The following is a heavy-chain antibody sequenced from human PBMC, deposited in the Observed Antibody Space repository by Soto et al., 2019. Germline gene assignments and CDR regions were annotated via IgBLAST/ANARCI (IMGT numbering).Heavy chain of an antibody. J-gene: IGHJ4*02. V-gene: IGHV1-18*04. CDR1: GYTFTSYG. CDR2: ISAYNGNT. CDR3: ARDPDVDTAMVTVFDY. Sequence: GASVKVSCKASGYTFTSYGISWVRQAPGQGLEWMGWISAYNGNTNYAQKLQGRVTMTTDTSTSTAYMELGSLRSDDTAVYYCARDPDVDTAMVTVFDYWGQGTLVTVSS. D-gene: IGHD5-18*01.